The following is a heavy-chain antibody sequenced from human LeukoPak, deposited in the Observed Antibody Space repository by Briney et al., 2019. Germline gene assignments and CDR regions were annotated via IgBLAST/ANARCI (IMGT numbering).Heavy chain of an antibody. CDR3: ARVLRFLEWLPHWFDP. V-gene: IGHV4-34*01. CDR2: INHSGST. CDR1: GGSFSGYY. D-gene: IGHD3-3*01. J-gene: IGHJ5*02. Sequence: SETLSLTCAVYGGSFSGYYWSWIRQPPGKGLEWIGEINHSGSTNYNPSLKSRVTISVDTSKNQFSLKLSSVTAADTAVYYCARVLRFLEWLPHWFDPWGQGTLVTVSS.